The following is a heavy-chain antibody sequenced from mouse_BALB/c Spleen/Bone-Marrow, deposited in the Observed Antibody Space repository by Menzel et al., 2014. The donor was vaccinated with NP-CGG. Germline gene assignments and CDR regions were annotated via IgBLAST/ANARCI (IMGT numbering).Heavy chain of an antibody. V-gene: IGHV1-69*02. CDR1: GYTFTNYW. CDR3: ARGVVYYYAMDY. Sequence: QVQLQQSGAELVKPGASVKLSCKASGYTFTNYWMHWVKQRPGQGLEWIGEIDPSDSYSNYNQNFKGKATLTVDKSSSTAYMQLTSLTSKDSAVYYCARGVVYYYAMDYWGQGTSVTVSS. CDR2: IDPSDSYS. J-gene: IGHJ4*01.